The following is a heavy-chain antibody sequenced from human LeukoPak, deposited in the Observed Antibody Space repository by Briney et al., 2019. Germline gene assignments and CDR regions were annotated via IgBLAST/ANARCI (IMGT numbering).Heavy chain of an antibody. Sequence: GGSLRLSCAASGFTFSSYAMSWVRQAPGKGLEWASAISGSGGSTYYADSVKGRFTISRDNSKNTLYLQMNSLRAEDTAVYYCAKDLLFYDFWSGHSWGQGALVTVSS. CDR3: AKDLLFYDFWSGHS. CDR1: GFTFSSYA. CDR2: ISGSGGST. D-gene: IGHD3-3*01. J-gene: IGHJ4*02. V-gene: IGHV3-23*01.